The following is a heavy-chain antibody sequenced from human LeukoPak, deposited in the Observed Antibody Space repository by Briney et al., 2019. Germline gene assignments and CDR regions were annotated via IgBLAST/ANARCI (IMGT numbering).Heavy chain of an antibody. CDR1: GFTFSSYE. J-gene: IGHJ4*02. V-gene: IGHV3-48*03. D-gene: IGHD3-10*01. CDR3: ARVGLWYYGSGSYKANRDY. Sequence: GGSLRLSCAASGFTFSSYEMNWVRQAPGKGLEWVSYISSSGSTIYYADSVKGRFTISRDNAKNSLYLQMNSLRAEDTAVYYGARVGLWYYGSGSYKANRDYWGQGTLVTVSS. CDR2: ISSSGSTI.